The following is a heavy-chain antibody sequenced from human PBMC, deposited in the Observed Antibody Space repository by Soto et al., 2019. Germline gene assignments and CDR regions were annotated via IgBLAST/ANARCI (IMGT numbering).Heavy chain of an antibody. CDR2: INSGSLYI. J-gene: IGHJ4*02. CDR3: ARVYGCTTTACHYYFDY. CDR1: GFNCSRYT. V-gene: IGHV3-21*01. Sequence: GGSLRLSCVVSGFNCSRYTMHWVRQAPGKGLEWVSSINSGSLYIYYADSVKGRFTVSRDNAKNSVYLQVDSLRAEDTAVYYCARVYGCTTTACHYYFDYWGRGT. D-gene: IGHD2-8*01.